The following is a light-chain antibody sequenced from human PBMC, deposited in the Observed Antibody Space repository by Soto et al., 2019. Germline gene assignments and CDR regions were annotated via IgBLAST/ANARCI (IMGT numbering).Light chain of an antibody. J-gene: IGKJ1*01. CDR3: RQYYTYPPT. CDR2: AAS. Sequence: AILMTHSPSSFSASTGDRVTITCRASQGISSYLAWYQQKLGKAPKLLIYAASTLQSGVPSRFSGSGSGTDFTLTISCLQSEDFAPYLCRQYYTYPPTFGLGTKE. CDR1: QGISSY. V-gene: IGKV1-8*01.